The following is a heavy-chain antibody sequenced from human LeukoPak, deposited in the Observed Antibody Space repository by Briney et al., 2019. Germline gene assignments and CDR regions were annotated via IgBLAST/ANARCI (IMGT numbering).Heavy chain of an antibody. CDR3: ASLGYGYCSSTSCYGGMDV. D-gene: IGHD2-2*01. CDR2: IYYSGST. CDR1: GGSISSYY. V-gene: IGHV4-59*08. J-gene: IGHJ6*02. Sequence: PSETLSLTCTVSGGSISSYYWSWIRQPPGKGLEWIGYIYYSGSTNYNPSLKSRVTISVDTSKNQFSLKLSSVTAADTAVYYCASLGYGYCSSTSCYGGMDVWGQGTTVTVSS.